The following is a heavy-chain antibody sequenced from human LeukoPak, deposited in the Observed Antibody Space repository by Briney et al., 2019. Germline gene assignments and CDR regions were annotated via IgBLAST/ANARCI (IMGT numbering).Heavy chain of an antibody. CDR3: ARVGATYDAFDI. D-gene: IGHD1-26*01. J-gene: IGHJ3*02. CDR1: GYTFTIYG. V-gene: IGHV1-18*01. Sequence: ASVKVSFKASGYTFTIYGISWVRQAPGQGLEWMGWISAYNGNTNYAQKLQGRVTMTTDTSTSTAYMELRSLRSDDTAVYYCARVGATYDAFDIWGQGTMVTVSS. CDR2: ISAYNGNT.